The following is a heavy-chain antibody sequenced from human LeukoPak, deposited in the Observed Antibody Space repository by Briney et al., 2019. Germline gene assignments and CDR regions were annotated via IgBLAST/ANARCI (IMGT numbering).Heavy chain of an antibody. CDR2: MYYSGST. CDR3: ATHSNGWSVDY. CDR1: GGSISSSSIYL. V-gene: IGHV4-39*01. D-gene: IGHD6-19*01. J-gene: IGHJ4*02. Sequence: SETLSLTCTVSGGSISSSSIYLWGWIRQPPGKGLEWIGSMYYSGSTYYNSSLKSRVTISVDTSKNQFSLKLSSVTAADTAVYHCATHSNGWSVDYWGQGTLITVSS.